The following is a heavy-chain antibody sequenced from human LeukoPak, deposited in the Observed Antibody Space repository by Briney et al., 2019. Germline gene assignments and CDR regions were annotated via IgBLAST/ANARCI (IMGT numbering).Heavy chain of an antibody. CDR1: GYSFTSYW. CDR2: IDPSDSYT. D-gene: IGHD1-14*01. Sequence: GESLKISCKGSGYSFTSYWISWVRRMPGKGLEWMGRIDPSDSYTNYSPSFQGHVTISADKSISTAYLQWSSLKASDTAMYYCAAREIRETGNDYWGQGTLVTVSS. J-gene: IGHJ4*02. V-gene: IGHV5-10-1*01. CDR3: AAREIRETGNDY.